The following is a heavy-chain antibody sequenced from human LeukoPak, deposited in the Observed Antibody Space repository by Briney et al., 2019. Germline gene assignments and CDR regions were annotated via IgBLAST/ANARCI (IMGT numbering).Heavy chain of an antibody. CDR1: GYTLTELS. CDR3: ATDGPQNQPTVVTGPFDY. Sequence: ASVKVSCKVSGYTLTELSMHWVRQAPGKGLEWMGGFDPEDGETIYAQKFQGRVTMTEDTSTDTAYMELSSLRSEDTAVYYCATDGPQNQPTVVTGPFDYWGQGTLATVSS. CDR2: FDPEDGET. D-gene: IGHD4-23*01. J-gene: IGHJ4*02. V-gene: IGHV1-24*01.